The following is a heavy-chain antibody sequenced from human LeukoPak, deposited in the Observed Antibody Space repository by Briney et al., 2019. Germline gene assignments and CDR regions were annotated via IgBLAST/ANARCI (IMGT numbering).Heavy chain of an antibody. CDR1: GFTVSSNY. V-gene: IGHV3-21*01. J-gene: IGHJ4*02. CDR3: ARDDGGSALDY. CDR2: ISSSSSYI. D-gene: IGHD3-16*01. Sequence: GGSLRLSCAASGFTVSSNYMNWVRQAPGKGLEWVSSISSSSSYIYYADSVKGRFTISRDNAKNSLYLQMNSLRAEDTAVYYCARDDGGSALDYWGQGTLVTVSS.